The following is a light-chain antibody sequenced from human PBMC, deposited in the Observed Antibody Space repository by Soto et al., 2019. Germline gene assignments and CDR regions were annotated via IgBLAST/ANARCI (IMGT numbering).Light chain of an antibody. Sequence: EIVLTQSPATLSLSPVERATLSCRASQSVSSSYLAWYQQKPGQAPRLLIYGASSRATGIPDRFSGSGSGTDFTLTISRLEPEDFAVYYCQQYGSSLTLGGGTKVDIK. CDR3: QQYGSSLT. V-gene: IGKV3-20*01. J-gene: IGKJ4*01. CDR2: GAS. CDR1: QSVSSSY.